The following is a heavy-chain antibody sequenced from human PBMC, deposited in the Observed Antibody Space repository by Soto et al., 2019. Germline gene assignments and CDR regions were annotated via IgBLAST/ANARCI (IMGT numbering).Heavy chain of an antibody. CDR2: SNAGSGSS. J-gene: IGHJ4*02. V-gene: IGHV1-3*01. Sequence: ASVKVSCKASGDTFTTYSIHWVRQSPVQGLEWMGWSNAGSGSSRYSQNFQGRVTITRDTSASTAYMELSSLIFEDTGVYYCARERAVSANLFDYWGQATLVTVSS. D-gene: IGHD2-21*02. CDR3: ARERAVSANLFDY. CDR1: GDTFTTYS.